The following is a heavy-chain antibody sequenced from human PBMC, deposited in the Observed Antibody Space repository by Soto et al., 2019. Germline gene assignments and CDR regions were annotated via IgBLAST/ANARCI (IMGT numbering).Heavy chain of an antibody. CDR3: ARAGGTSYGRFRYNWFDP. CDR1: GGSFSGYY. CDR2: INHSGST. Sequence: PSETLSLTCAVYGGSFSGYYWSWIRQPPGKGLEWIGEINHSGSTNYNPSLKSRVTISVDTSKNQFSPKLSSVTAADTAVYYCARAGGTSYGRFRYNWFDPWGQGTLVTVSS. D-gene: IGHD4-17*01. J-gene: IGHJ5*02. V-gene: IGHV4-34*01.